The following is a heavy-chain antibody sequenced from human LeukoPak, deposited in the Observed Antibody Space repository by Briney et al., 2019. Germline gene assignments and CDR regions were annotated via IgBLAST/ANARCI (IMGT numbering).Heavy chain of an antibody. Sequence: GESLKISCKGSGYSFTSYWIGWVRQMPGKGLEWMGIIYPGDPDTRYSPSFQGQVTISADKSISTAYLQWSSLKASDTAMYYCARRKEGDSSGWYYFDYWGQGTLVTVSS. CDR1: GYSFTSYW. J-gene: IGHJ4*02. CDR2: IYPGDPDT. CDR3: ARRKEGDSSGWYYFDY. V-gene: IGHV5-51*01. D-gene: IGHD6-19*01.